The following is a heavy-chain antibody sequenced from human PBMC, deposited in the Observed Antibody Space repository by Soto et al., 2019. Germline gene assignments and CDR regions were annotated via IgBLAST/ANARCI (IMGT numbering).Heavy chain of an antibody. CDR3: ARVPYP. Sequence: SETLSLTCAVSGGSISSGGYSWSWIRQPPGKGLEWIAYIYHSGSTYYNPSLKSRVTISVDRSKNQFSLNLSSMTAADTAVYYCARVPYPWGQGTLVTVSS. CDR2: IYHSGST. CDR1: GGSISSGGYS. V-gene: IGHV4-30-2*01. J-gene: IGHJ5*02.